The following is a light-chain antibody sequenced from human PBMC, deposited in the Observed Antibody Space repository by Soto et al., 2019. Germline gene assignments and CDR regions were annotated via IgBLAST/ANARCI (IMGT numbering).Light chain of an antibody. J-gene: IGKJ2*01. Sequence: EIVLTQSPGTLSLSPGEGATLACRASQSISSNYLVWYQQKGGQAPRRLIYGASSRATGIPDRFSGSGSGTDFTLTISSLETEDFAMYFCQPYGTSSHTFGQGTKLEIK. CDR3: QPYGTSSHT. V-gene: IGKV3-20*01. CDR2: GAS. CDR1: QSISSNY.